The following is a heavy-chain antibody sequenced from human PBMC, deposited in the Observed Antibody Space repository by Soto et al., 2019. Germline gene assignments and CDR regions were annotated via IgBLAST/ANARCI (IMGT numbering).Heavy chain of an antibody. CDR3: AREFCSGGNCYTYYFDP. D-gene: IGHD2-15*01. Sequence: EVQLVESGGGLVQPGGSLRLSCAASGFTFNNYEMHWVRQAPGKGLEWISYISNTETAIYYADSVTGRFTISRDNAKRSLYLQMNSLTVDDTAVYYCAREFCSGGNCYTYYFDPWGQGIPVTVSS. CDR2: ISNTETAI. CDR1: GFTFNNYE. V-gene: IGHV3-48*03. J-gene: IGHJ5*02.